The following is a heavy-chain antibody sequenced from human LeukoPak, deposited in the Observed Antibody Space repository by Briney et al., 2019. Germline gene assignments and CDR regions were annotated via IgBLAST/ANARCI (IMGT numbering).Heavy chain of an antibody. Sequence: GGSLRLSCAASGFTFSSYWMHWVRQAPGKGLVWVSRINSDGSSTSYADSVKGRFAISRDGSENTLFLQMNSLATEDTAVYYCVREGLVFGPAKLTYFDFWGLGTLVTVSS. CDR3: VREGLVFGPAKLTYFDF. V-gene: IGHV3-74*01. CDR2: INSDGSST. D-gene: IGHD3/OR15-3a*01. CDR1: GFTFSSYW. J-gene: IGHJ4*02.